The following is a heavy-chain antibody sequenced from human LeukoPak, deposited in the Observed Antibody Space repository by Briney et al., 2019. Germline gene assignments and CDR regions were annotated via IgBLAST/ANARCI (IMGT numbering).Heavy chain of an antibody. CDR1: GFIFSNSW. D-gene: IGHD3-3*01. J-gene: IGHJ4*02. V-gene: IGHV3-7*01. CDR3: AKNLHYDSHDF. Sequence: PGGSLRLSCAASGFIFSNSWMSWFRQVPGKGLEWVANMDQDGKEKNYVASVKGRFTISRDNTKNSLLLQMNGLAAEDTAVYYCAKNLHYDSHDFWGRGALVTVSS. CDR2: MDQDGKEK.